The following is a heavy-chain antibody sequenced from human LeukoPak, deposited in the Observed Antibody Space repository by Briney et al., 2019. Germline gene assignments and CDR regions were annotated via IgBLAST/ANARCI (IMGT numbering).Heavy chain of an antibody. CDR1: GFTFSSYA. CDR3: AIMVRGPFDY. D-gene: IGHD3-10*01. CDR2: TSGSGGST. V-gene: IGHV3-23*01. J-gene: IGHJ4*02. Sequence: GGYLRLSCAASGFTFSSYAMSWVRQAQGKGLEWVSATSGSGGSTYYADSVKGRFTISKDNSKNTLYLQMYSLRAEDTAVYYCAIMVRGPFDYWGQGTLVTVSS.